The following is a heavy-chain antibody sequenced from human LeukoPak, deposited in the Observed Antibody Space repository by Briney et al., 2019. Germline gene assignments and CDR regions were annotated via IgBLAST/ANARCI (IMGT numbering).Heavy chain of an antibody. D-gene: IGHD6-19*01. CDR1: GFTFSSYA. CDR3: AKKYGVTVYGSGLNYFDY. CDR2: IGGSGSRT. Sequence: PGGSLRLSCAASGFTFSSYAMSWVRQAPGKGLEWVSGIGGSGSRTYYADSVKGRFTISRDNSKNTLYLQMNSPRAEDTAIYYCAKKYGVTVYGSGLNYFDYWGQGTLVTVSS. V-gene: IGHV3-23*01. J-gene: IGHJ4*02.